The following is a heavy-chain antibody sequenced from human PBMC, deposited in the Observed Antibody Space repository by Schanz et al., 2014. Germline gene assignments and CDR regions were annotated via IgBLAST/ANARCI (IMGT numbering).Heavy chain of an antibody. CDR1: GYFFSSYG. V-gene: IGHV1-18*01. CDR3: ARVVRSDYLSELDF. J-gene: IGHJ4*02. D-gene: IGHD4-17*01. Sequence: QVLLVQSGAEVKQPGASVKVSCKASGYFFSSYGISWVRQAPGQGLEWMGWISPYNGNTKYAEKLEDRVTMTTDISTSTAYMQLRSLTSDDTAVYYCARVVRSDYLSELDFWGQGTQVIVSS. CDR2: ISPYNGNT.